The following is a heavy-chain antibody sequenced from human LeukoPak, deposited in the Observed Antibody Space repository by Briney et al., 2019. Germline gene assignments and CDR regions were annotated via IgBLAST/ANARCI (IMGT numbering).Heavy chain of an antibody. CDR2: IYYSGTT. D-gene: IGHD5-18*01. CDR1: GGSISSSPYD. Sequence: SETLSLTCTVSGGSISSSPYDWGWIRQPPGKELEWIGSIYYSGTTHYNPSLESRVTISVDTSKNQFSLKLASVTAADTAIYYCAKGAGGFSYYNWFDPWGQGTLVTVSS. J-gene: IGHJ5*02. V-gene: IGHV4-39*07. CDR3: AKGAGGFSYYNWFDP.